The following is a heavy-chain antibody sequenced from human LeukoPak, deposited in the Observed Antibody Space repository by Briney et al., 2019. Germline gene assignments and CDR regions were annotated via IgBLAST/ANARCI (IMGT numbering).Heavy chain of an antibody. Sequence: SETLSLTCTVSGGSISSSSYYWGWIRQPPGKGLEWIGSIYYSGSTYFNPSLKSRVTISVDTSKNQFSLKLSSVTAADTAVYYCARLGPAAILDMYYYYGMDVWGQGTTVTVSS. J-gene: IGHJ6*02. CDR1: GGSISSSSYY. D-gene: IGHD2-2*01. CDR2: IYYSGST. CDR3: ARLGPAAILDMYYYYGMDV. V-gene: IGHV4-39*07.